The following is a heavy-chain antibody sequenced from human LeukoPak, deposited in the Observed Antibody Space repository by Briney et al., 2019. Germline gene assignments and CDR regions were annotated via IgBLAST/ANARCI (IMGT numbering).Heavy chain of an antibody. CDR3: ARAKGYSSSWYSPPRVYYYYMDV. Sequence: GGSLRLSWAASGFTFSDYYMSWIRQAPGKGLEWVSYISSSGSTMYYADSVKGRFTISRDNAKNSLYLQMNSLRAEDTAVYYCARAKGYSSSWYSPPRVYYYYMDVWGKGTTVTVSS. CDR2: ISSSGSTM. J-gene: IGHJ6*03. V-gene: IGHV3-11*04. D-gene: IGHD6-13*01. CDR1: GFTFSDYY.